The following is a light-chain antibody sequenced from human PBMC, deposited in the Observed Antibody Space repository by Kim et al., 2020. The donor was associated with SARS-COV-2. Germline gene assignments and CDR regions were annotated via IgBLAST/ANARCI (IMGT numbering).Light chain of an antibody. CDR3: LHYHGAAQV. Sequence: QAVVTQEPSLTVSPGGTVTLTCASSTGVVTSGFFPNWLQQKPGQAPRALIHSTDKKHSWTPARFSGSLLGGKAALTLSGVQPEDEAEYYCLHYHGAAQVFGGGTQLTVL. CDR1: TGVVTSGFF. V-gene: IGLV7-43*01. CDR2: STD. J-gene: IGLJ2*01.